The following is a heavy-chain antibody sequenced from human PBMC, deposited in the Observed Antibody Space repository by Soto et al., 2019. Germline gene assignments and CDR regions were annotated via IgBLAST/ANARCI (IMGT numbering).Heavy chain of an antibody. CDR1: GYSFTSYW. D-gene: IGHD6-13*01. CDR2: IDPSDSYT. J-gene: IGHJ6*02. CDR3: AAREAPGIAAAGTGPYYYYYGMDV. Sequence: GESLKISCKGSGYSFTSYWISWVRQMPGKGLEWMGRIDPSDSYTNYSPSFQGHVTISADKSISTAYLQWSSLKASDTAMYYCAAREAPGIAAAGTGPYYYYYGMDVCGQGTTVTVSS. V-gene: IGHV5-10-1*01.